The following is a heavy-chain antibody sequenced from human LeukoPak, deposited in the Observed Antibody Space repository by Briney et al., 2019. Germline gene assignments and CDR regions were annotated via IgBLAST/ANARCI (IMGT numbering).Heavy chain of an antibody. CDR2: IYPGDSDT. V-gene: IGHV5-51*01. J-gene: IGHJ4*02. Sequence: GESLKISCKGSGYSFTSYWIGWVRQMPGKGLEWMGIIYPGDSDTRYSPSFQGQATISADKSISTAYLRWSRLKASDTAMYYCARLEAVAGAMDYWGQGTLVTVSS. CDR1: GYSFTSYW. D-gene: IGHD6-19*01. CDR3: ARLEAVAGAMDY.